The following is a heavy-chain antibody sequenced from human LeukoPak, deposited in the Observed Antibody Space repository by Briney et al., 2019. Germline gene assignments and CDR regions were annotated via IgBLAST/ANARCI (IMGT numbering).Heavy chain of an antibody. CDR2: INPNSGAT. V-gene: IGHV1-2*02. J-gene: IGHJ5*02. CDR1: GYTFTGYY. CDR3: AKQRGDASLSES. D-gene: IGHD2-21*02. Sequence: ASVKLSCKASGYTFTGYYMHWVRQAPGQGLEWMGWINPNSGATSYLQKFQGRVTMTRDTSITAAYMELGSLRSDDTAVYYCAKQRGDASLSESWGQGTLVTVSS.